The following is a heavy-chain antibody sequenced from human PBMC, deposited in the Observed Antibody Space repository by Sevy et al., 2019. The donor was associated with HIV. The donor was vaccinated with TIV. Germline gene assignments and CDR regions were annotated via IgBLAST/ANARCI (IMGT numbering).Heavy chain of an antibody. CDR1: ASIFTYYA. Sequence: ASVKVSCKASASIFTYYALHWVRQAPGQEPEWMGWIVLGNGRTKYSEDFQGRVTFTRDKSARVAYMGLSSLTSEDTAVYYCARGWGPTVTNFDYWGQGSLVTVSS. CDR3: ARGWGPTVTNFDY. CDR2: IVLGNGRT. V-gene: IGHV1-3*01. D-gene: IGHD4-17*01. J-gene: IGHJ4*02.